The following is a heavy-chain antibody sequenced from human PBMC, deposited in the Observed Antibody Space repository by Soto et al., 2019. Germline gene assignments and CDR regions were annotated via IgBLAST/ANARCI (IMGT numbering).Heavy chain of an antibody. V-gene: IGHV3-13*05. CDR2: ISAAGDP. Sequence: EVQLVESGGGLVQPGGSLRLSCEASGFTFRNYDMHWVRQGTGKGLEWVSGISAAGDPDYADSVKGRFTISRENAQNSFLLQMNSLRVGDTAVYYCARTDRDFYGLDVWGQGTTVIVSS. CDR1: GFTFRNYD. CDR3: ARTDRDFYGLDV. J-gene: IGHJ6*02.